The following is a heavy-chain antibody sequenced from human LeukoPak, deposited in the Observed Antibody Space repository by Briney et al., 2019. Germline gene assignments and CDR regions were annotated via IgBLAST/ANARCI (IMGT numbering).Heavy chain of an antibody. CDR2: ISASGSST. V-gene: IGHV3-23*01. CDR3: VQAPLGVRSSFDS. J-gene: IGHJ4*02. D-gene: IGHD6-13*01. CDR1: GFPFNTYA. Sequence: GGSLRLSCAASGFPFNTYAMSWVRQGPGGGLEWVSAISASGSSTFFADSVKGRFTISRDNSKNTLFLEMNSLRAEDTAVYHCVQAPLGVRSSFDSWGQGALVTVSS.